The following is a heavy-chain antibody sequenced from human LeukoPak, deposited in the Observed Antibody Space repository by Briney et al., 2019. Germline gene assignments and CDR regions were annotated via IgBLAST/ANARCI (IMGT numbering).Heavy chain of an antibody. J-gene: IGHJ3*02. CDR1: GGSISSYY. CDR3: ARPKGRWGDAFDI. Sequence: PSETLSLTCTVSGGSISSYYWSWIRQPPGKGLEWIGYIYYSGSTNYNPSLKSRVTISVDTSKNQFSLKLSSVTAADTAVYYCARPKGRWGDAFDIWGQGTMVTVSS. V-gene: IGHV4-59*08. D-gene: IGHD3-10*01. CDR2: IYYSGST.